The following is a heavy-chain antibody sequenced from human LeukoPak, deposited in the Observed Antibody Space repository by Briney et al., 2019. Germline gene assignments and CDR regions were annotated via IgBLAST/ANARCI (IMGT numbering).Heavy chain of an antibody. CDR2: ISYDGSNK. CDR1: GFTFSSYG. V-gene: IGHV3-30*18. J-gene: IGHJ5*02. D-gene: IGHD6-13*01. Sequence: GRSLRLSCAASGFTFSSYGMHWARQAPGKGLEWVAVISYDGSNKYYADSVKGRFTISRDNSKNTLYLQMNSLRAEDTAVYYCAKDLRMRAIAAAADNWFDPWGQGTLVTVSS. CDR3: AKDLRMRAIAAAADNWFDP.